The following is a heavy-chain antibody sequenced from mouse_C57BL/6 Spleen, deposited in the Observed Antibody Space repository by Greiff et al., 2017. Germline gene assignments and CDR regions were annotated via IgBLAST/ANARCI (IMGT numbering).Heavy chain of an antibody. V-gene: IGHV1-82*01. Sequence: VQLQQSGPELVKPGASVKISCKASGYAFSSSWMNWVKQRPGKGLEWIGRIYPGDGDTNYNGKFKGKATLTADKSSSTAYMQLSSLTSEDSAVYFCARSALYDYEDYAMDYWGQGTSVTVSS. D-gene: IGHD2-4*01. CDR2: IYPGDGDT. CDR3: ARSALYDYEDYAMDY. J-gene: IGHJ4*01. CDR1: GYAFSSSW.